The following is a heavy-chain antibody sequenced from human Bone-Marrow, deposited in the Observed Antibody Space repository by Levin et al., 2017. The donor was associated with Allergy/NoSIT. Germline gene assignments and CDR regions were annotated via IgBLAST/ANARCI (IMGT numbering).Heavy chain of an antibody. CDR1: GFSLSTSGMC. J-gene: IGHJ4*02. V-gene: IGHV2-70*11. Sequence: SGSGPTLVKPTQTLTLTCTFSGFSLSTSGMCVSWIRQPPGKALEWLARIDWDDDKYYSTSLKTRLTISKDTSKNQVVLTMTNMDPVDTATYYCARITPVYGSGSYYPYYFDYWGQGTLVTVSS. D-gene: IGHD3-10*01. CDR3: ARITPVYGSGSYYPYYFDY. CDR2: IDWDDDK.